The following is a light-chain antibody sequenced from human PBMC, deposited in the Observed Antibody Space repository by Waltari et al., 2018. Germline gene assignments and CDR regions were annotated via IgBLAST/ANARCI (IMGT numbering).Light chain of an antibody. CDR1: GSNIGAGYD. V-gene: IGLV1-40*01. J-gene: IGLJ3*02. Sequence: QSVLTQPPSVSGAPGQRVTIACPGSGSNIGAGYDVHWYQQVPRAAPKLLIYGSIGRPLGVPDRFFGSTSGTSASLAIIGLQAEDEADYYCAAWDDSLNGHWVFGGGTKVTVL. CDR2: GSI. CDR3: AAWDDSLNGHWV.